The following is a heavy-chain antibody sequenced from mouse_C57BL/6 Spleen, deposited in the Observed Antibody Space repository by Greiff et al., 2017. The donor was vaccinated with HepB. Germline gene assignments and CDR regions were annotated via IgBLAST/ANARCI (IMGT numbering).Heavy chain of an antibody. CDR3: ARSGGDGTWFAY. V-gene: IGHV1-50*01. CDR2: IDPSDSYT. J-gene: IGHJ3*01. CDR1: GYTFTSYW. D-gene: IGHD2-1*01. Sequence: VQLQQSGAELVKPGASVKLSCKASGYTFTSYWMQWVKQRPGQGLEWIGEIDPSDSYTNCNQKFKGKATLTVDTSSSTAYMQLSSLTSEDSAVYYCARSGGDGTWFAYWGQGTLVTVSA.